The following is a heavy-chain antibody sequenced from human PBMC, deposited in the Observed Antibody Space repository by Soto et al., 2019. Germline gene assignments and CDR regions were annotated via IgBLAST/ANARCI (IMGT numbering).Heavy chain of an antibody. V-gene: IGHV4-34*01. Sequence: SETLSLTCAVYGGSFSGYYCSWIRQPPGKGLEWIGEINHSGSTNYNPSLKSRVTISVDTSKNQFSLKLSSVTAADTAVYYCASLSIEHMVRGVKSYYYYYMDVWGKGTTVTVS. CDR3: ASLSIEHMVRGVKSYYYYYMDV. D-gene: IGHD3-10*01. CDR2: INHSGST. J-gene: IGHJ6*03. CDR1: GGSFSGYY.